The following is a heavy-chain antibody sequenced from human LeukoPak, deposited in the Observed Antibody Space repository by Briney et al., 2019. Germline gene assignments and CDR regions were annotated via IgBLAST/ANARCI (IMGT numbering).Heavy chain of an antibody. J-gene: IGHJ5*02. CDR3: ARDVVAGTNWFDP. Sequence: PGGSLRLSCTASGFTLSNYWMHWVRQAPGKGLVWVSRLNTVGSSTSYADSVKGRFTISRDNAKNTLYLQMNSLRAEDTAVYYCARDVVAGTNWFDPWGQGTLVTVSS. D-gene: IGHD6-19*01. CDR1: GFTLSNYW. V-gene: IGHV3-74*01. CDR2: LNTVGSST.